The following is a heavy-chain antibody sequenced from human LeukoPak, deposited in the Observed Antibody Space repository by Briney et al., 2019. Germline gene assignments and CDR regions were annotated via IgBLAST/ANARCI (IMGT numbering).Heavy chain of an antibody. CDR2: IDYSGST. CDR1: GGSISSSNYY. V-gene: IGHV4-39*07. CDR3: ARDSRYCSGGNCHLRFDY. Sequence: SETLSLTCTVSGGSISSSNYYWGWIRQPPGKGLEWIGSIDYSGSTYHNPSLKSRITISVDTSKNQFSLKLSSVTAADMAVYYCARDSRYCSGGNCHLRFDYWGQGILVTVSS. J-gene: IGHJ4*02. D-gene: IGHD2-15*01.